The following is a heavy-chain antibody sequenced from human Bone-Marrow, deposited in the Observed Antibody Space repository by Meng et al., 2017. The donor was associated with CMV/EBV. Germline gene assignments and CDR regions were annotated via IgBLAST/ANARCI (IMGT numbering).Heavy chain of an antibody. V-gene: IGHV1-18*01. CDR1: GYMFNTYG. CDR2: ISVYNGNT. D-gene: IGHD6-6*01. CDR3: ARDKIAVRPGWFDP. Sequence: QVQLLHSGAELKKPGASGKVSCKASGYMFNTYGISWVQQAPGQGLEWMGWISVYNGNTKYAQTVQGRVTMTTDTSTSTVYMELTRLRYDDTAVYYCARDKIAVRPGWFDPWGQGTLVTVSS. J-gene: IGHJ5*02.